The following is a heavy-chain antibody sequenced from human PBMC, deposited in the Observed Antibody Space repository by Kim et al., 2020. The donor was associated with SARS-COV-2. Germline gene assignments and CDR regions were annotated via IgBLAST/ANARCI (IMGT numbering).Heavy chain of an antibody. CDR3: ARLRRRALPNNIAAQVWFDP. CDR1: GGSFSGYY. Sequence: SETLSLTCAVYGGSFSGYYWSWIRQPPGKGLEWIGEINHSGSTNYNPSLKSRVTISVDTSKNQFSLKLSSVTAADTAVYYCARLRRRALPNNIAAQVWFDPWGQGTLVTVSS. D-gene: IGHD6-6*01. J-gene: IGHJ5*02. CDR2: INHSGST. V-gene: IGHV4-34*01.